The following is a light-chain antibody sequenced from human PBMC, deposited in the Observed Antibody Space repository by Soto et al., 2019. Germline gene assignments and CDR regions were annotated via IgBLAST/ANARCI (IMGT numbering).Light chain of an antibody. CDR2: AAS. Sequence: DIHLTQSPSLLSASVGDRVTITCRASQGISQYVAWYQQKPGKAPKLLIYAASFLQSGVPSRFSGSGSGTDFSLTISSLQSEDFATYYCQHYYSYPYTLGQGTTLEMK. J-gene: IGKJ2*01. V-gene: IGKV1-9*01. CDR1: QGISQY. CDR3: QHYYSYPYT.